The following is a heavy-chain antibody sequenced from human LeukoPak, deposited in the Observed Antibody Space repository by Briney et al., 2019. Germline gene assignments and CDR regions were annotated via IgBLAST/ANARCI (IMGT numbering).Heavy chain of an antibody. Sequence: GGSLRLSCVAGGFTFSDRYMSWIRQAPGKGMEWVAYISPNADIIHYADSVKGRFTISRDNAKNSLYLQMNSLRAEDTAVYYCARDRQLWARPDYWGQGTLVTVSS. J-gene: IGHJ4*02. V-gene: IGHV3-11*04. D-gene: IGHD5-18*01. CDR1: GFTFSDRY. CDR3: ARDRQLWARPDY. CDR2: ISPNADII.